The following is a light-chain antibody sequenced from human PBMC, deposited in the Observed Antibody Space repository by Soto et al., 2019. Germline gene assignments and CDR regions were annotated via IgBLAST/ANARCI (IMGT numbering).Light chain of an antibody. V-gene: IGLV2-14*01. CDR2: EVS. Sequence: QSALTQPASVSGSPGQSITISCTGTSSDVGGYKYVSWYQQHPGKAPRLIIYEVSNRPSGISYLFSGSKSANTASLTISGLQAEDEADYYSTSYTDNNTRVFGGGTKVTVL. CDR1: SSDVGGYKY. J-gene: IGLJ3*02. CDR3: TSYTDNNTRV.